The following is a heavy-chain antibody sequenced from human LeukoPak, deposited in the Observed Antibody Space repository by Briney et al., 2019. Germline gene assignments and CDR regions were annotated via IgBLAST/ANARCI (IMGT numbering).Heavy chain of an antibody. CDR3: ARGYGDYVWYFDL. CDR1: GYTFTSYA. Sequence: ASVKVSCKASGYTFTSYAMHWVRQAPGQRLEWMGRINAGNGNTKYSQKFQGRVTITRDTSASTAYMELSSLRSEDTAVYYCARGYGDYVWYFDLWGRGTLVTVSS. CDR2: INAGNGNT. D-gene: IGHD4-17*01. V-gene: IGHV1-3*01. J-gene: IGHJ2*01.